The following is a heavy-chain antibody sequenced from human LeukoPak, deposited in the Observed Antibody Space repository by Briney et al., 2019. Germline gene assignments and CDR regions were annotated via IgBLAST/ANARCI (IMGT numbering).Heavy chain of an antibody. V-gene: IGHV3-73*01. CDR2: IRSKANSYAT. CDR1: GFTFSGSA. CDR3: TSRRWGTGWYFDL. Sequence: PGGSLRLSCAASGFTFSGSAMHWVRQASGKGLEWVGSIRSKANSYATAYAASVKGRFTISRDDSKNTAYLQMNSLKTEDTAVYYCTSRRWGTGWYFDLWGRGTLVTVSS. J-gene: IGHJ2*01. D-gene: IGHD7-27*01.